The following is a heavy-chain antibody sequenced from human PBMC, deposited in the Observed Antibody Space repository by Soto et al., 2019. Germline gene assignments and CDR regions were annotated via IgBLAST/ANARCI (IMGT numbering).Heavy chain of an antibody. J-gene: IGHJ5*02. D-gene: IGHD1-20*01. V-gene: IGHV4-39*01. CDR2: LYYSCNT. CDR1: GGSISSSGCY. Sequence: PCDTLSLTGGGAGGSISSSGCYWGWVRQPPGKGLEWIGTLYYSCNTYYNPSHKSRVTISADMSKNQFSLKLSSVTAADTALYYCARHMSPITGTRGLRTGDTWFDPRGQGTLVTVSS. CDR3: ARHMSPITGTRGLRTGDTWFDP.